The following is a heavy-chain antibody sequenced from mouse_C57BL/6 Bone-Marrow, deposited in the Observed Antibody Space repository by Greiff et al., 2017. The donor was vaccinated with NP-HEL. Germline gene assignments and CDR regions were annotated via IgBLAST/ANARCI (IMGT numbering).Heavy chain of an antibody. D-gene: IGHD1-1*01. CDR1: GYTFTDYY. CDR3: ARGGGYGSSAWFAY. J-gene: IGHJ3*01. Sequence: VQLQQSGPELVKPGASVKISCKASGYTFTDYYMNWVKQSHGKSLEWIGDINPNNGGTSYNQKFKGKATLTVDKSSSTAYMELRSLTSEDSAVYYWARGGGYGSSAWFAYWGQGTLVTVSA. V-gene: IGHV1-26*01. CDR2: INPNNGGT.